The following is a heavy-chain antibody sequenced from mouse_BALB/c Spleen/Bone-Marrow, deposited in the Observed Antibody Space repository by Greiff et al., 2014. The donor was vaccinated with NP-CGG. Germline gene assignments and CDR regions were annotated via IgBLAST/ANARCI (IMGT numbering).Heavy chain of an antibody. J-gene: IGHJ4*01. V-gene: IGHV1-80*01. CDR2: IYPGDGDT. CDR3: ARGFPMDY. CDR1: GYAFSSYW. Sequence: VQLQQSGAELVRPGSSVKISCKASGYAFSSYWMNWVKQRPGQGLEWIGQIYPGDGDTNYNGKFKGKATLTADKSSSTAYMQLSSLTSEDSAVYFCARGFPMDYWGQGTSVTVSS.